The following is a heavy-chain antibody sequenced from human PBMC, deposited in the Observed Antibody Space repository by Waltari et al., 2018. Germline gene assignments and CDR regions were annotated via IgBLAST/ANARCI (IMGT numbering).Heavy chain of an antibody. CDR1: EFTVSSYA. J-gene: IGHJ4*02. CDR3: AKDPAGTYYFEY. D-gene: IGHD6-19*01. Sequence: EVQLLESGGGLVQPGGSLRLSCAASEFTVSSYAMNWVRQAPGKGLEWVSTISGGGGNTYYADSVKGRFTISRDNSKNTLYLQMNSLRAEDTAVYYCAKDPAGTYYFEYWGQGTLVTVSS. V-gene: IGHV3-23*01. CDR2: ISGGGGNT.